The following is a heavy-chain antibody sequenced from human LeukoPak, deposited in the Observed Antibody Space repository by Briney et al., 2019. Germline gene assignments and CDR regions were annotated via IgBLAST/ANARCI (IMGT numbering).Heavy chain of an antibody. J-gene: IGHJ5*02. V-gene: IGHV4-4*07. CDR1: GGSISSYY. Sequence: PSETLSLTCTVSGGSISSYYWSWIRQPAGKGPEWIGRINTSGSTNYNPSLKSRVTMSVDTSKNQFPLKLSSVTAADTAVYYCARDWGQLLHHWFDPWGQGTLVTVSS. D-gene: IGHD2-2*02. CDR2: INTSGST. CDR3: ARDWGQLLHHWFDP.